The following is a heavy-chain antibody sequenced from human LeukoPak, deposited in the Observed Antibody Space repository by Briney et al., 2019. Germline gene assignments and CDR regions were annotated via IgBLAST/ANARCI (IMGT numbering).Heavy chain of an antibody. D-gene: IGHD3-10*01. CDR2: IKGKTDGGTT. J-gene: IGHJ3*02. CDR1: GFTFSNAW. V-gene: IGHV3-15*01. Sequence: GGSLRLSCAASGFTFSNAWMSWVRQAPGKGLEWVGRIKGKTDGGTTDYAAPVKGRFTISRDDSKNTLYLQMNSLKTEDTAVYYCTTAMDNYYGSGYDAFDIWGQGTMVTVSS. CDR3: TTAMDNYYGSGYDAFDI.